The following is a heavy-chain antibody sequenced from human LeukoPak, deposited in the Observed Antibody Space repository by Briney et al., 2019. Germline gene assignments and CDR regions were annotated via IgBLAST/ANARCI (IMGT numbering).Heavy chain of an antibody. J-gene: IGHJ4*02. CDR1: GYTFTGYY. CDR2: INPNSGGT. V-gene: IGHV1-2*04. Sequence: ASVKVSCKASGYTFTGYYMHWVRQAPGQGLEWMGWINPNSGGTNYAQKFQGWVTMTRDTSISTAYMELTSLRSEDTAVYYCARREGGSYLDYWGQGTLVTVSS. CDR3: ARREGGSYLDY. D-gene: IGHD3-16*01.